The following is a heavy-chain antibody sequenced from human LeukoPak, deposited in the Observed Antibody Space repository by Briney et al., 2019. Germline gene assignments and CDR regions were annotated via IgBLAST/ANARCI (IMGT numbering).Heavy chain of an antibody. V-gene: IGHV4-59*01. J-gene: IGHJ4*02. CDR1: GGSISSYY. CDR3: ARGLLSLVGSGSYLDY. D-gene: IGHD3-10*01. Sequence: SGTLSLTCTVSGGSISSYYWSWIRQPPGKGLEWIGYIYYSGSTNYNPSLKSRVTISVDTSKNQFSLKLSSVTAADTAVYYCARGLLSLVGSGSYLDYWGQGTLVTVSS. CDR2: IYYSGST.